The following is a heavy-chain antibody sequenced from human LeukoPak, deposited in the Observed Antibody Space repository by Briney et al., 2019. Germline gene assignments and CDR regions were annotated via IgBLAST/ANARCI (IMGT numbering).Heavy chain of an antibody. CDR1: GGSISSYY. Sequence: PSETLSLTCTVSGGSISSYYWSWIRQPPGKGLEWIGYIYYSGSTNYNPSLKSRVTISVDTSKNQFSLKLSSVTAADTAVYYCAREKTYYYDSSGLNPYYYMDVWGKGTTVTISS. V-gene: IGHV4-59*01. CDR3: AREKTYYYDSSGLNPYYYMDV. J-gene: IGHJ6*03. D-gene: IGHD3-22*01. CDR2: IYYSGST.